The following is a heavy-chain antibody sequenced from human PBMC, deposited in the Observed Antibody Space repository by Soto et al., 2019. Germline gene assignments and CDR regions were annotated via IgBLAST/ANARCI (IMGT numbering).Heavy chain of an antibody. CDR3: VRGRMATIWGYFDY. CDR2: MSYDGSNK. J-gene: IGHJ4*02. CDR1: GFTFSTYP. V-gene: IGHV3-30-3*01. Sequence: GGSLRLSCAASGFTFSTYPMHWVRQAPGKGLEWVAVMSYDGSNKYYADSVKGRFTISRDNSMNTLYLQMNSLRADDTALYYCVRGRMATIWGYFDYWGQGTLVTVSS. D-gene: IGHD5-12*01.